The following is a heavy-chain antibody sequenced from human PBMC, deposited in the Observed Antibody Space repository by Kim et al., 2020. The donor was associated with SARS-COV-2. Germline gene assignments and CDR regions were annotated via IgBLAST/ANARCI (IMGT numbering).Heavy chain of an antibody. J-gene: IGHJ6*02. CDR3: ARTYFNPNPSCGMDV. V-gene: IGHV3-30*07. D-gene: IGHD3-10*01. Sequence: DTVKGRFTISRDNSKNTLYLQMNSLRAEDTAVYYCARTYFNPNPSCGMDVWGQGTTVTVSS.